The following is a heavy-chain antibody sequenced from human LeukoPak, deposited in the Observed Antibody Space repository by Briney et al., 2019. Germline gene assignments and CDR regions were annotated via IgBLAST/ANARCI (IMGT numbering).Heavy chain of an antibody. D-gene: IGHD2-2*01. J-gene: IGHJ4*02. CDR1: GYTFTNYY. CDR2: INPTGGST. Sequence: ASVTVSCKASGYTFTNYYMHWVRQAPGQGLEWMGIINPTGGSTSYAQKFQGRVTMTEDTSTDAAYMGLSSLRSEDTAVYYCAVDQGGFDYWGQGTLVTVSS. V-gene: IGHV1-46*01. CDR3: AVDQGGFDY.